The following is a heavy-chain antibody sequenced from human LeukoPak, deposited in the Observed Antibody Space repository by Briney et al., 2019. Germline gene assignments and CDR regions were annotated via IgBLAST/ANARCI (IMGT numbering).Heavy chain of an antibody. CDR2: ISSSTSYT. Sequence: PGGSLRLSCAASGFTFTDYYMTWIRQAPGNGLEWVSYISSSTSYTNYADSVKGRFTISRDNAKNSLYLQMNSLRAEDTAVYYCAREGAVTGYWYFDLWGRGTLVTVSS. CDR1: GFTFTDYY. CDR3: AREGAVTGYWYFDL. D-gene: IGHD6-19*01. V-gene: IGHV3-11*05. J-gene: IGHJ2*01.